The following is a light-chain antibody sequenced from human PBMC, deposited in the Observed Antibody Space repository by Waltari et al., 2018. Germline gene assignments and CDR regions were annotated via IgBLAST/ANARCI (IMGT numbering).Light chain of an antibody. Sequence: AIQMTQSPSSLSASVGDRVTITCRASQGIRNDLGWYQQKPAKAPKLLIYAASSLQSGVPSRFSGRGSGTDFTRTISSLQPEDFATYYCLQDYNYPWTFGQGTKVEIK. CDR3: LQDYNYPWT. V-gene: IGKV1-6*01. CDR2: AAS. CDR1: QGIRND. J-gene: IGKJ1*01.